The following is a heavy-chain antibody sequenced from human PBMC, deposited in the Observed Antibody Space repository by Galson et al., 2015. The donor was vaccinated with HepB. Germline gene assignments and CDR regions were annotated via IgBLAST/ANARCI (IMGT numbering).Heavy chain of an antibody. CDR2: ISWNSGSI. CDR1: GFTFDDYA. J-gene: IGHJ4*02. D-gene: IGHD6-19*01. CDR3: AKDRGQWLPTGPFDY. Sequence: SLRLSCAASGFTFDDYAMHWVRQAPGKGLEWVSGISWNSGSIGYADSVKSRFTISRDNAKNSLYLQMNSLRAEDTALYYCAKDRGQWLPTGPFDYWGQGTLVTVSS. V-gene: IGHV3-9*01.